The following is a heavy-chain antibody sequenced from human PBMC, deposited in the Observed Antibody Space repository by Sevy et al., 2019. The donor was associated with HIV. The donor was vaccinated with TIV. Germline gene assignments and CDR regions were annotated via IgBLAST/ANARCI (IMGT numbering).Heavy chain of an antibody. V-gene: IGHV3-23*01. Sequence: GGSLRLSCAASGFTFSSYAMSWVRQAPGKGLEWVSAISGSGGSTYYADSVKGRFTISIDNSKNTWCLQMNSLRAEDTAVYYCAKEYGEIAAAGFFDYWGQGTLVTVSS. J-gene: IGHJ4*02. CDR1: GFTFSSYA. D-gene: IGHD6-13*01. CDR3: AKEYGEIAAAGFFDY. CDR2: ISGSGGST.